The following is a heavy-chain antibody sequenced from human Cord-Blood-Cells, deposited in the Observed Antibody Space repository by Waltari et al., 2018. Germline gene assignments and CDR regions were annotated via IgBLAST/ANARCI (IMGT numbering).Heavy chain of an antibody. V-gene: IGHV1-8*01. CDR1: GYTFTSYD. CDR3: ARVKNYYGSGSYYNVYY. D-gene: IGHD3-10*01. J-gene: IGHJ4*02. CDR2: MNPNSGNT. Sequence: QVQLVQSGAEVKKPGASVKVSCKASGYTFTSYDINWVRQATGQGLEWMGWMNPNSGNTGDAQKFQGRVTMTRNTSISTAYMELSSLRSEDTAVDYCARVKNYYGSGSYYNVYYWGQGTLVTVSS.